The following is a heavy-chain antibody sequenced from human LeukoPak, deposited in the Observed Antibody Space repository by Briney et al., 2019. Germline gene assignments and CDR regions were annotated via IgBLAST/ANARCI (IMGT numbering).Heavy chain of an antibody. Sequence: KTSETPSLTCTVSGVSVSSFYWTWIRQPAGKGLEWIGRIYATGNTNFNPSLKSRVTMSIGTSKNQFSLKLSSVTAADTAVYYCARDDYDDSTRGLDYWGQGTLVTVSS. CDR3: ARDDYDDSTRGLDY. CDR1: GVSVSSFY. V-gene: IGHV4-4*07. CDR2: IYATGNT. D-gene: IGHD4-17*01. J-gene: IGHJ4*02.